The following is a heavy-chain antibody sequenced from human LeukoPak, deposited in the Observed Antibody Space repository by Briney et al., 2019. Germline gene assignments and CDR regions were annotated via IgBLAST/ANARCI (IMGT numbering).Heavy chain of an antibody. J-gene: IGHJ6*02. V-gene: IGHV4-59*08. CDR3: ARTRGSGWPYYYYGMDV. CDR2: IYYSGST. D-gene: IGHD6-19*01. Sequence: SETLSLTCTVSGGSISSYYWSWIRQPPGKGLEWIGYIYYSGSTNYNPSLKSRVTISVDTSKNQFSLKLSSVTAADTAVYYCARTRGSGWPYYYYGMDVWGQGTTVTVFS. CDR1: GGSISSYY.